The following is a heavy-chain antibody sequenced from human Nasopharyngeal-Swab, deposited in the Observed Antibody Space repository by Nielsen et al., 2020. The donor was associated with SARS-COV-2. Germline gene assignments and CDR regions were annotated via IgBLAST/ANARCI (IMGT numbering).Heavy chain of an antibody. V-gene: IGHV4-31*03. CDR1: GGSFSSDGDF. CDR3: ARALSLRGPDY. D-gene: IGHD2/OR15-2a*01. CDR2: ISYSGYT. J-gene: IGHJ4*02. Sequence: SETLSLTCTVSGGSFSSDGDFWTWIRQHPGKGLEWIGSISYSGYTYYSPSLMSRVTMSVDTSKDHFSLRLTSVTAADTAVYYCARALSLRGPDYWGQGTLVTVSS.